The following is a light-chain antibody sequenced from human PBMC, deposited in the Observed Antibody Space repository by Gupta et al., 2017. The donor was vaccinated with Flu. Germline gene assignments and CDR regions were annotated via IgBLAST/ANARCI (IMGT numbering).Light chain of an antibody. J-gene: IGKJ1*01. CDR2: GAS. Sequence: EIVTTQSLATLFVAPGESATLSCRASQSVSSDLAWYRQKPGQGPRLLLYGASTRATGIPARFSGSVSGTEFPLTISSLQSEDFAVYSCQQYNNWPPVTFGQGTKVEIK. CDR1: QSVSSD. V-gene: IGKV3-15*01. CDR3: QQYNNWPPVT.